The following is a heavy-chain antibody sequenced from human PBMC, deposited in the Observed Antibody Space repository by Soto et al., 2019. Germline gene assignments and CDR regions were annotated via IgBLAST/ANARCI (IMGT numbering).Heavy chain of an antibody. D-gene: IGHD2-2*01. V-gene: IGHV3-74*01. CDR2: INSDARQT. Sequence: GGSLRTSCAPSGFTACTYWMHWIRQVPGKGLEWVSRINSDARQTYYADSVKGRFTITRDNDKNALQLEMNNLKAEDPAVYYSVRDGHCITTSCYGNWFDPWGQGTLVTVSS. J-gene: IGHJ5*02. CDR1: GFTACTYW. CDR3: VRDGHCITTSCYGNWFDP.